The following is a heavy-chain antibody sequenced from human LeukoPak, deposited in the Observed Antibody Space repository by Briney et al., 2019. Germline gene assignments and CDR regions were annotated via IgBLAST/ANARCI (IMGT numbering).Heavy chain of an antibody. CDR2: ISTSGNT. CDR3: AREVYDILTGYPS. J-gene: IGHJ4*02. CDR1: SGFISNYY. Sequence: SSETLSLXCSVSSGFISNYYWSWIRQPAGKGLEWIGRISTSGNTNYSPSLKSRVTISVDTSKNQFSLKLSSVTAADTAVYYCAREVYDILTGYPSWGQGTLVTVSS. V-gene: IGHV4-4*07. D-gene: IGHD3-9*01.